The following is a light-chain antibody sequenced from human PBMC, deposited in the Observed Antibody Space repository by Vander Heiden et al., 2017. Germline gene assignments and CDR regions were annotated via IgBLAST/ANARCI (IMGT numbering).Light chain of an antibody. CDR2: ADN. J-gene: IGLJ3*02. V-gene: IGLV1-40*01. CDR3: QSYDSTLSGSMV. Sequence: QSVLTQPPSVSGAPGPRVTISCTGSSSNIGAGYEVHWYQQLPGTAPKLLIYADNNRPSGVPDRFSGSKSGPSASLAITGLQAEDEADYYCQSYDSTLSGSMVFGGGTKLTVL. CDR1: SSNIGAGYE.